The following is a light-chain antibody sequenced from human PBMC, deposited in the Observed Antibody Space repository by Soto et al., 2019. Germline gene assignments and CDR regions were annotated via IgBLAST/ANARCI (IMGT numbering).Light chain of an antibody. CDR2: EVS. CDR3: QSYDNILSGPL. V-gene: IGLV2-14*01. CDR1: SSDVGGYNY. J-gene: IGLJ3*02. Sequence: QSALTQPASVSGSPGQSITISCTGTSSDVGGYNYVSWYQQHPGKAPKLMVYEVSNRPSGVSNRFSGSKSGNTASLTISGLQAEDEADYYCQSYDNILSGPLFGGGTKLTVL.